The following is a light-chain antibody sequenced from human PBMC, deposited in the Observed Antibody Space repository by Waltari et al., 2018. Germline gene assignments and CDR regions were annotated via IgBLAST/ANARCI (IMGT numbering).Light chain of an antibody. CDR3: SSYTSSSTRV. J-gene: IGLJ3*02. CDR1: SSDAGGSNY. Sequence: QSALTQPASVSGSPGQSITISCTGTSSDAGGSNYVSWYQQHPGKVPKLMIYDVSNRPSGVSNRFAGSKSGNTASLTISGLQAEDEADYYCSSYTSSSTRVFGGGTKLTVL. CDR2: DVS. V-gene: IGLV2-14*03.